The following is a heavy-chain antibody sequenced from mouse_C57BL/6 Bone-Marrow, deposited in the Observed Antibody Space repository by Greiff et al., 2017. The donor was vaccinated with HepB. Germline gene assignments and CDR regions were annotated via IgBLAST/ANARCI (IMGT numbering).Heavy chain of an antibody. CDR3: ARVRYDYDY. CDR2: INPNNGGT. V-gene: IGHV1-26*01. J-gene: IGHJ2*01. Sequence: VQLQQSGPELVKPGASVKISCKASGYTFTDYYMNWVKQSHGKSLEWIGDINPNNGGTSYNQKFKGKATLTVDKSSSTAYMELRSLTSEDSAVYYCARVRYDYDYWGQGTTLTVSS. D-gene: IGHD2-4*01. CDR1: GYTFTDYY.